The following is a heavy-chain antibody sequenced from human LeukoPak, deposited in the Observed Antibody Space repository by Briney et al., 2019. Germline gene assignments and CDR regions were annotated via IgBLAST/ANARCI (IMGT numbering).Heavy chain of an antibody. CDR1: GFTFSSYA. Sequence: QPGGSLRLSCAASGFTFSSYAMHWVRQAPGKGLEWVAVISYDGSNKYYADSVKGRFTISRDNSKNTLYLQMNSLRAEDTAVYYCARHQSGYSSGWYGEFFDYWGQGTLVTVSS. J-gene: IGHJ4*02. D-gene: IGHD6-19*01. CDR3: ARHQSGYSSGWYGEFFDY. V-gene: IGHV3-30-3*01. CDR2: ISYDGSNK.